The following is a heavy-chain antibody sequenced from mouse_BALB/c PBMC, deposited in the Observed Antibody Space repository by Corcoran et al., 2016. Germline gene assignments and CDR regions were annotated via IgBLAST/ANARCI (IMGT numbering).Heavy chain of an antibody. CDR1: GYTFTSYV. J-gene: IGHJ1*01. D-gene: IGHD2-10*01. Sequence: EVQLQQSGPELVKPGASVKMSCKASGYTFTSYVMHWVKQKPGQGLEWIGYINPYNDGTKYNEKFKGKATLTSDKSSSTAYMELSSLTSEDSAVYYCARAYSYWYVDVWGAGTTVTVSS. CDR2: INPYNDGT. V-gene: IGHV1S136*01. CDR3: ARAYSYWYVDV.